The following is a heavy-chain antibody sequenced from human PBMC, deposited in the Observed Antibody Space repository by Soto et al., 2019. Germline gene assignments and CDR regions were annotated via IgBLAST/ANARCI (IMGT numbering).Heavy chain of an antibody. D-gene: IGHD1-1*01. CDR3: ARRYGYSFDY. CDR2: IYYSGST. CDR1: GGSISSYY. V-gene: IGHV4-59*08. Sequence: PSETLSLTCTVSGGSISSYYWSWIRQPPGKGLEWIGYIYYSGSTNYNPSLKSRVTISVDTSKNQFSLKLSSVTAADTAVYYCARRYGYSFDYWGQGTLVTVLL. J-gene: IGHJ4*02.